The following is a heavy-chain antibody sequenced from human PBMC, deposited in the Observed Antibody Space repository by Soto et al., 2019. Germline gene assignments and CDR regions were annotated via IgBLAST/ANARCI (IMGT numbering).Heavy chain of an antibody. Sequence: EVQLVESGGGLVQRGGSLRLSCAASGLIVDNNYMSWVRQAPGKGLEWISVMYSAGNTYYADSVRGRFTISRDSSTNTLLLEMQTLRVENTAVYYCARDSRADDYVDDAFDIWGQGTLVTVYS. J-gene: IGHJ4*02. CDR1: GLIVDNNY. CDR3: ARDSRADDYVDDAFDI. V-gene: IGHV3-66*01. D-gene: IGHD4-17*01. CDR2: MYSAGNT.